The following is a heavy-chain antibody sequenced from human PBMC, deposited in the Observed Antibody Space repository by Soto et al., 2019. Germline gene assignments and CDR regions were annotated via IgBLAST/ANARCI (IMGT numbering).Heavy chain of an antibody. CDR2: INHSGST. CDR1: GGSFSGYY. D-gene: IGHD3-22*01. J-gene: IGHJ4*02. CDR3: ARGRGGYYDSSGYNYYFDY. V-gene: IGHV4-34*01. Sequence: SETLSLTCAVYGGSFSGYYWSWIRQPPGKGLEWIGEINHSGSTNYNPSLKSRVTISVDTSKNQFSLKLSSVTAADTAVYYCARGRGGYYDSSGYNYYFDYWGQGTLVTVSS.